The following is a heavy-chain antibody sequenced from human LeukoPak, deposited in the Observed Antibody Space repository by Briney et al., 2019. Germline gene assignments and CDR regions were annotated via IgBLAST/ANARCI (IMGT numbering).Heavy chain of an antibody. V-gene: IGHV1-46*01. D-gene: IGHD3-10*01. Sequence: ASVKVSCKASGYTFTSYYMHWVRQAPGQGLEWMGIINPSGGSTSYAQKFQGRVTMTRDTSISTAYMELSRLRSDDTAVYYCARESLVLLWFGELTDYFDYWGQGTPVTVSS. CDR2: INPSGGST. CDR3: ARESLVLLWFGELTDYFDY. CDR1: GYTFTSYY. J-gene: IGHJ4*02.